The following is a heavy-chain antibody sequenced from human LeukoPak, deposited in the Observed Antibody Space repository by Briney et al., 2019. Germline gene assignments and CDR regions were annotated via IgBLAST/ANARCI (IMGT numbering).Heavy chain of an antibody. CDR3: AKHLNYYDSSGTRRNFDY. D-gene: IGHD3-22*01. CDR1: GFTFTNSA. CDR2: ISNGGGST. J-gene: IGHJ4*02. Sequence: GGSLRLSCTASGFTFTNSAMSWVRLAPGKGLEWVSTISNGGGSTYYADSVKGRFTISRDNSKNTLYLQMNSLRAEDTAVYYCAKHLNYYDSSGTRRNFDYWGQGTLVTVSS. V-gene: IGHV3-23*01.